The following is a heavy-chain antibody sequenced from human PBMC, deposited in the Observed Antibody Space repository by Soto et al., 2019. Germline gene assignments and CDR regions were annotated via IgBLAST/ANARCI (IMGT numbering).Heavy chain of an antibody. D-gene: IGHD4-17*01. CDR2: ISGSGANT. CDR3: AKDHDDYWSQFDS. V-gene: IGHV3-23*01. J-gene: IGHJ4*02. Sequence: EVQLLESGGGLVQPGGSLRLSCAASGFTFSNYAMSWVRQAPGKGLEWVSGISGSGANTYNADSVKGRLTISRDNSKNTLYLQMNSLRAEDTAVYYCAKDHDDYWSQFDSWGQGTLVTVSS. CDR1: GFTFSNYA.